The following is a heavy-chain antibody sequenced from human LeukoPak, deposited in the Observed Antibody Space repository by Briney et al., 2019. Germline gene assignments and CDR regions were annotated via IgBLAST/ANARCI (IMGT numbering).Heavy chain of an antibody. V-gene: IGHV3-30*02. Sequence: GGSLRLSCAASGFTFSSYGMHWVRQAPGKGLEWVAFIRYDGSNKYYADSVKGRFTISRDNSKNTLYLQMSSLRAEDTAVYYCARADLSSGYFESDYWGQGTLVTVSS. D-gene: IGHD3-22*01. CDR2: IRYDGSNK. CDR1: GFTFSSYG. CDR3: ARADLSSGYFESDY. J-gene: IGHJ4*02.